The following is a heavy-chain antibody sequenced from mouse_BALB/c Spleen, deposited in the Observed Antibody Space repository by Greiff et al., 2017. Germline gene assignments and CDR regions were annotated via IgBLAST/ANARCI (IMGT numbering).Heavy chain of an antibody. CDR2: ISSGSSTI. J-gene: IGHJ4*01. Sequence: EVKLLESGGGLVQPGGSRKLSCAASGFTFSSFGMHWVRQAPEKGLEWVAYISSGSSTIYYADTVKGRFTISRDNPKNTLFLQMTSLRSEDTAMYYCARNRYDDGDYYAMDYWGQGTSVTVSS. V-gene: IGHV5-17*02. CDR1: GFTFSSFG. CDR3: ARNRYDDGDYYAMDY. D-gene: IGHD2-14*01.